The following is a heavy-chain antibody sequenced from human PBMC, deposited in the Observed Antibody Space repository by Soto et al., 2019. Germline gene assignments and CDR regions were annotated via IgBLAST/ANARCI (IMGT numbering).Heavy chain of an antibody. CDR1: GYSFTSYW. Sequence: GESLKISCKGSGYSFTSYWIGWVRQMPGKGLEWMGIIYPGDSDTRYSPSFQGQVTISADKSISTAYLQWSSLKASDTAMYYCARQSSSYYDFWSGHPDYYGMDVWGQGTTVTVSS. CDR2: IYPGDSDT. D-gene: IGHD3-3*01. CDR3: ARQSSSYYDFWSGHPDYYGMDV. J-gene: IGHJ6*02. V-gene: IGHV5-51*01.